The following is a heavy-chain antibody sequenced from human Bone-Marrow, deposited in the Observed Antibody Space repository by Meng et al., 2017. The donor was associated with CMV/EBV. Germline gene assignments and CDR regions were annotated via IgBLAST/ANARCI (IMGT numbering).Heavy chain of an antibody. CDR2: ISAYNGNT. J-gene: IGHJ6*02. CDR3: AREGCSSTSCRQHPPQYYYYYYGMDV. D-gene: IGHD2-2*01. V-gene: IGHV1-18*01. CDR1: GYTFTSYG. Sequence: ASVQVSCTASGYTFTSYGISWVRQAPGQGLEWMGWISAYNGNTSYAQKLQGRITMTTDTATSTAYMELRSLRSDDTAVYYCAREGCSSTSCRQHPPQYYYYYYGMDVWGQGTTVTVSS.